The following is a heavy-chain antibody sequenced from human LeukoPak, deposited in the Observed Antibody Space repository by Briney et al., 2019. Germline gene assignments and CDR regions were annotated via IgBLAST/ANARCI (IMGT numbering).Heavy chain of an antibody. CDR1: GGSISSYY. V-gene: IGHV4-59*08. D-gene: IGHD2-2*01. CDR2: IYYSGST. Sequence: SETLSLTCTVSGGSISSYYWNWIRQPPGKELEWIGYIYYSGSTNCNPSLKSRVAISVDASKNQFSLKLSSVTAADTAVYHCARQGGYSSSPDYWGQGTLVTVSS. CDR3: ARQGGYSSSPDY. J-gene: IGHJ4*02.